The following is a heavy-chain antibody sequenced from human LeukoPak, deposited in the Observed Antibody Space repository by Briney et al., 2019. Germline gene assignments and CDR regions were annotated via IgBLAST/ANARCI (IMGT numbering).Heavy chain of an antibody. Sequence: ASVKVSCKASGYTFTGYYMHWVRQAPGQGLEWMGRINPNSGGTNYAQKFQGRVTMTRDTSISTAYMELSRLRSDDTAVYYCARAEDYGGKLFSDYWGQGTLVTASS. CDR3: ARAEDYGGKLFSDY. D-gene: IGHD4-23*01. V-gene: IGHV1-2*06. CDR1: GYTFTGYY. J-gene: IGHJ4*02. CDR2: INPNSGGT.